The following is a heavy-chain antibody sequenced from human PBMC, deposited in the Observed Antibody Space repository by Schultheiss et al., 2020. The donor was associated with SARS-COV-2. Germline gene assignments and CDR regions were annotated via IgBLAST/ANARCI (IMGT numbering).Heavy chain of an antibody. J-gene: IGHJ4*02. V-gene: IGHV3-21*05. D-gene: IGHD4-23*01. Sequence: GGSLRLSCAASGFTFSSYSMNWVRQAPGKGLEWVSYISSSSSYIYYADSVKGRFTISRDNAKNSLYLQMNSLRAEDTAVYYCARAPTTVVTPDYWGQGTLVTVSS. CDR2: ISSSSSYI. CDR3: ARAPTTVVTPDY. CDR1: GFTFSSYS.